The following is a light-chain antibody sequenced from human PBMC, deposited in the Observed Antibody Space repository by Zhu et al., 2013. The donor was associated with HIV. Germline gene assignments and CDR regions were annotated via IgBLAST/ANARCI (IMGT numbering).Light chain of an antibody. J-gene: IGKJ2*03. CDR3: QQYGSSPYS. V-gene: IGKV3-20*01. Sequence: EIVLTQSPGTLSLSPGERATLSCRASQSVSRSYLAWYQQKPGQTPRLLIYSATDRATGIPDRFSGSGSGTDFSLTISRLEPEDFAVYYCQQYGSSPYSFGQGTKLEIK. CDR2: SAT. CDR1: QSVSRSY.